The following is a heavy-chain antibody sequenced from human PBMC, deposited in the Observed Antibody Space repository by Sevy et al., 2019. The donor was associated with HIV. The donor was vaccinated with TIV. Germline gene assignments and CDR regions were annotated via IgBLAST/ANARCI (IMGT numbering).Heavy chain of an antibody. CDR1: GFTFSSYG. CDR3: AKDQFGSASSFFDY. V-gene: IGHV3-30*18. D-gene: IGHD3-10*01. J-gene: IGHJ4*02. Sequence: GGSLRLSCAASGFTFSSYGMHWVRQAPGKGLQWVALISYDGSNKYSVDSVKGRFTISRDNSKNTLYLQMNSLRPEDTAGYYCAKDQFGSASSFFDYWGQGTLVTVSS. CDR2: ISYDGSNK.